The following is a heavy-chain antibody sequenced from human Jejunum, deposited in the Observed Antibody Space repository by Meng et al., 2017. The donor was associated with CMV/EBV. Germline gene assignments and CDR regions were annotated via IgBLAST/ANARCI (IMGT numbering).Heavy chain of an antibody. J-gene: IGHJ4*02. D-gene: IGHD1-1*01. CDR1: GGSISSGGDY. V-gene: IGHV4-39*07. CDR3: ARLPWRYYFDN. Sequence: SGGSISSGGDYWGWVRQPPGKGLEWIASIYYSGNTYYNPSLKSRVTISVDTSRNRFSLKLTSVTAADTAVYYCARLPWRYYFDNWGQGTLVTVSS. CDR2: IYYSGNT.